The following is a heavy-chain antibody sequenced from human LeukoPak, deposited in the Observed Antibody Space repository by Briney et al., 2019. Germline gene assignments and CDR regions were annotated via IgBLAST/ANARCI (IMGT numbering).Heavy chain of an antibody. CDR2: ISSSSSYI. D-gene: IGHD3-9*01. CDR3: ASINDKFDY. V-gene: IGHV3-21*01. Sequence: GGSLRLSCAVSGFTFSSYTINWVRQAPGKGLEWVSSISSSSSYIYYADSVKGRFTISRDNAKNSLSLQMNSLRAEDTAVYHCASINDKFDYWGQGTLVTVSS. CDR1: GFTFSSYT. J-gene: IGHJ4*02.